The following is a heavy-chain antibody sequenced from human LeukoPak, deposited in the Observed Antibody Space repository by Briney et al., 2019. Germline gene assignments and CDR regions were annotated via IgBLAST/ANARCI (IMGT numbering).Heavy chain of an antibody. CDR3: AREGNDILTGLQAYYFDY. J-gene: IGHJ4*02. CDR1: GFTFSDYY. Sequence: GGSLRLSCAASGFTFSDYYMSWIRQAPGKGLEWVSYISSSGSTIYYADSVKGRFTISRDNAKNSLYLQMNSLRAEDTAVYYCAREGNDILTGLQAYYFDYWGQGTLVTVSS. D-gene: IGHD3-9*01. CDR2: ISSSGSTI. V-gene: IGHV3-11*01.